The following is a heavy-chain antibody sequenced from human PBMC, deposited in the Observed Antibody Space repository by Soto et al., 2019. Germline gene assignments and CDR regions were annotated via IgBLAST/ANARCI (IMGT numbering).Heavy chain of an antibody. Sequence: SETLSLTCTVSGGSSSSGDYYWSWIRQPPGKGLEWIGYIYYSGSTYYNPSLKSRVTISVDTSKNQFSLELSSVTAADTAVYYCARDGATDPSIAARTSSRPQRYYYYGMDVWGQGTTVTVSS. J-gene: IGHJ6*02. D-gene: IGHD6-6*01. CDR1: GGSSSSGDYY. CDR2: IYYSGST. CDR3: ARDGATDPSIAARTSSRPQRYYYYGMDV. V-gene: IGHV4-30-4*02.